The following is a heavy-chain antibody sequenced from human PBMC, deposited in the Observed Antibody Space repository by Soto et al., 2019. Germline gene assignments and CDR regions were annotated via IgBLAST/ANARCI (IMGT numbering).Heavy chain of an antibody. CDR1: GFTFNHYW. Sequence: GGSLRLSCAASGFTFNHYWMSWVRQPPGKGLEWVANIKQDGSEKNYVDSVKGRFTISRDNAKNSLYLQMNSLRDEDTAVYYCARDTGYYSGWDYWGQGTLGTVSS. CDR3: ARDTGYYSGWDY. D-gene: IGHD6-19*01. J-gene: IGHJ4*02. V-gene: IGHV3-7*04. CDR2: IKQDGSEK.